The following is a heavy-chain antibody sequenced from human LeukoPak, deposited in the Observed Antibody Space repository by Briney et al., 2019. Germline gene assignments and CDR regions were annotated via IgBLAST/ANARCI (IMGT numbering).Heavy chain of an antibody. V-gene: IGHV3-74*01. D-gene: IGHD2-15*01. J-gene: IGHJ4*02. CDR3: ARAPPYCSGGSCYGGIDY. CDR1: GFTFSTYW. Sequence: GGSLRLSCAASGFTFSTYWMHWVRQAPGKGLVWVSRINRDGSSTSYADSVKGRFTISRDNAKNTLYLQMNSLRAEDTAVYYCARAPPYCSGGSCYGGIDYWGQGTLVTVSS. CDR2: INRDGSST.